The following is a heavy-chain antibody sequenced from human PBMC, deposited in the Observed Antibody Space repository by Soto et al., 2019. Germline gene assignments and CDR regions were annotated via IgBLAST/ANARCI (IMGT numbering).Heavy chain of an antibody. V-gene: IGHV3-23*01. D-gene: IGHD2-15*01. CDR1: GFTFSSYA. J-gene: IGHJ4*02. Sequence: PGGSLRLSCAASGFTFSSYAMSWVRQAPGKGLEWVSAISGSGGSTYYADSVKGRFTISRDNSKNTLYLQMNSLRAEDTAVYYCAKDLFFSCSGGSCEGVDYWGQGTLVTVSS. CDR3: AKDLFFSCSGGSCEGVDY. CDR2: ISGSGGST.